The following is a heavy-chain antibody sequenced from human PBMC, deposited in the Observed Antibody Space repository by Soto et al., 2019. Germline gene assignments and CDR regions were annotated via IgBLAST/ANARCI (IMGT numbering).Heavy chain of an antibody. V-gene: IGHV4-39*01. J-gene: IGHJ4*02. Sequence: LSLTCTVSCGSITSSEYYWAWIRQPPGKGLQFVGTIYYSGSSYSDPSLKSRLSMSVDTSKNQFSLTMKSVTAADTGVYYCASHTWNWRDAVSRGQGVMVTGFS. CDR1: CGSITSSEYY. CDR3: ASHTWNWRDAVS. CDR2: IYYSGSS. D-gene: IGHD1-1*01.